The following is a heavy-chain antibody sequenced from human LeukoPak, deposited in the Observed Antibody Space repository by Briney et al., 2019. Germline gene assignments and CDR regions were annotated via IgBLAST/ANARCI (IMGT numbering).Heavy chain of an antibody. D-gene: IGHD2-2*01. CDR2: IWYDGSNK. Sequence: GGSLRLSCAASGFTFSNYGMHWVRQAPGKGLEWVAVIWYDGSNKYYADSVKGRFTISRDNSKNTLYLQMNSLRGEDMAVYYCASHCSSTSCYAGDYWGQGTLVTVSS. J-gene: IGHJ4*02. CDR3: ASHCSSTSCYAGDY. V-gene: IGHV3-33*01. CDR1: GFTFSNYG.